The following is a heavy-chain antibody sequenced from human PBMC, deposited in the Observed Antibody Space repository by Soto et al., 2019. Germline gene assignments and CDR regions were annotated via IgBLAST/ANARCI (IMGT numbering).Heavy chain of an antibody. Sequence: QVHLVQSGAEVKKPGASVKVSCKASGYTFTSYGITWVRQAPGQGLEWMGWISDHNGNTDYPQKPQGRVIVTRDTSTSTAYMELRSLISDDTAEYYCARGRYGDYWGQGALVTVSS. V-gene: IGHV1-18*01. CDR1: GYTFTSYG. J-gene: IGHJ4*02. D-gene: IGHD1-1*01. CDR3: ARGRYGDY. CDR2: ISDHNGNT.